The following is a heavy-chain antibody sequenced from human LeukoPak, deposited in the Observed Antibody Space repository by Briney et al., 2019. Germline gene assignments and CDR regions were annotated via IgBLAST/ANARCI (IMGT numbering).Heavy chain of an antibody. CDR1: GFTFSSYA. J-gene: IGHJ4*02. Sequence: GGSLRLSCAASGFTFSSYAMSWVRQAPGKGLEWVSAISGSGGSTYYADSVKGRFTISRDNAKNSLYLQMNSLRAEDTAVYYCARGPAVRAYYYGSGSYPQRYYFDYWGQGTLVTVSS. CDR2: ISGSGGST. D-gene: IGHD3-10*01. CDR3: ARGPAVRAYYYGSGSYPQRYYFDY. V-gene: IGHV3-23*01.